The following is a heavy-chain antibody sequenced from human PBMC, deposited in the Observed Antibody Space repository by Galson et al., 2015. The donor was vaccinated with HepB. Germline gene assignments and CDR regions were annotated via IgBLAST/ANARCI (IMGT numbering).Heavy chain of an antibody. V-gene: IGHV3-74*01. D-gene: IGHD1-26*01. CDR3: ARAGYYRFDY. Sequence: SLRLSCAASGFTFSSYRVHWVRQAPGKGLEWVSRINSDGSTINYADSVKGRFTISRDNAKNTLYLQMDSLRVEDTAVYYCARAGYYRFDYWGQGTLVTVSS. CDR2: INSDGSTI. CDR1: GFTFSSYR. J-gene: IGHJ4*02.